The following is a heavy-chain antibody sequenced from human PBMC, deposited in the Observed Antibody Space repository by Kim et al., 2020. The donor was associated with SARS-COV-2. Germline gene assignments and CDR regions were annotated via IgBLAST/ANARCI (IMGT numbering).Heavy chain of an antibody. CDR2: ISYDGSNK. D-gene: IGHD6-13*01. J-gene: IGHJ6*02. CDR3: ARVPPNGPLPALNIAAAGTAPEYYYYGMDV. Sequence: GGSLRLSCAASGFTFSSYAMHWVRQAPGKGLEWVAVISYDGSNKYYADSVKGRFTISRDNSKNTLYLQMNSLRAEDTAVYYCARVPPNGPLPALNIAAAGTAPEYYYYGMDVWGQGTTVTVSS. CDR1: GFTFSSYA. V-gene: IGHV3-30-3*01.